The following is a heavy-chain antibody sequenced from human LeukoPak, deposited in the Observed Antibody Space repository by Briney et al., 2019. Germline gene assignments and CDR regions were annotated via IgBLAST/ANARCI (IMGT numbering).Heavy chain of an antibody. CDR2: IIPIFGTA. J-gene: IGHJ6*03. V-gene: IGHV1-69*06. CDR3: ARALSPSGYYYYYMDV. Sequence: ASVKVSCKASGGTFSSYAISWVRQAPGQGLEWMGGIIPIFGTANYAQKFQGRVTITADKSTSTAYMELSSLRSEDTAVYYCARALSPSGYYYYYMDVWGKGTTVTVSS. CDR1: GGTFSSYA. D-gene: IGHD2-15*01.